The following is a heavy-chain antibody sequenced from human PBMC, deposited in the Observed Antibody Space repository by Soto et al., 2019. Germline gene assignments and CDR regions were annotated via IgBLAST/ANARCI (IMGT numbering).Heavy chain of an antibody. CDR2: ISAFSDSI. Sequence: EVQLLESGGGLVHPGGSLRLSCAASGFIFSSYSMYWVRQAPGKGPEGVAGISAFSDSILYADSVEGRFTISRDNSKNTLYLQLNSLRADDTAVYFCAKKRRSGGDNWYFDSWGQGTLVTVSS. CDR1: GFIFSSYS. D-gene: IGHD2-21*02. CDR3: AKKRRSGGDNWYFDS. V-gene: IGHV3-23*01. J-gene: IGHJ4*02.